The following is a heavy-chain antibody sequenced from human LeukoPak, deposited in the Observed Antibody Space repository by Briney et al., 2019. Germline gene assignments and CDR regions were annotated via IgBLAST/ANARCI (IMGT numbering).Heavy chain of an antibody. CDR3: ARESDSSGYYVPFDP. Sequence: PGGSLRLSCAASGFTFSSYGMHWVRQAPGKGLEWVAVIWYDGSNKYYADSVKGRFTISRDNSKNTLYLQMNSLRAEDTAVYYCARESDSSGYYVPFDPWGQGTLVTVSS. CDR1: GFTFSSYG. V-gene: IGHV3-33*01. D-gene: IGHD3-22*01. J-gene: IGHJ5*02. CDR2: IWYDGSNK.